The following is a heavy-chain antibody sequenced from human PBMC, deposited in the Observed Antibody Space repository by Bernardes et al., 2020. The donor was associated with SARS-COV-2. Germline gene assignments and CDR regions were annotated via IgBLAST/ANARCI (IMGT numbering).Heavy chain of an antibody. CDR2: ISGSGGNT. D-gene: IGHD3-22*01. CDR3: AKGFLHYYENSGYPN. CDR1: GFTFSSYA. V-gene: IGHV3-23*01. Sequence: GGSLRLSCAASGFTFSSYAMSWVRQTPGKGLEWVSAISGSGGNTYYGDSVKGRFTISRDNSKNTLYLQMNSLRAEDTAVYYCAKGFLHYYENSGYPNWGQGTLVTVSS. J-gene: IGHJ4*02.